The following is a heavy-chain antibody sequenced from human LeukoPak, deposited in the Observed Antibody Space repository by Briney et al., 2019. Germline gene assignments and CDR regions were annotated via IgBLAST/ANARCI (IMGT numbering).Heavy chain of an antibody. D-gene: IGHD3-10*01. CDR3: ARGPYYGSGTADY. CDR1: GFNFNTYG. J-gene: IGHJ4*02. Sequence: GGSLRLSCAASGFNFNTYGMHWVRQAPGKGLEWVAVISYDGSNKYYADSLEGRFTISRDNSKTTLYLQMNSPRVEDTAVYYCARGPYYGSGTADYWGQGTLVTVSS. V-gene: IGHV3-33*05. CDR2: ISYDGSNK.